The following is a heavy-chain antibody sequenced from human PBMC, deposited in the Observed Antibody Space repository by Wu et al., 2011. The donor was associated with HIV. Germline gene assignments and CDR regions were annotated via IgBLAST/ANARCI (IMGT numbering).Heavy chain of an antibody. D-gene: IGHD2-2*01. CDR3: ARGPXPYCNSASCYRYYMDV. CDR1: GYTFINYY. J-gene: IGHJ6*03. Sequence: QVQLVQSGAEVKKPGASVKVSCKASGYTFINYYMHWVRQAPGQGLEWMGFVNPRGGGAIYAQRFQGRVTMTGDTSTDTVYMELSRLRSEDTAVYYCARGPXPYCNSASCYRYYMDVWAEGPRSPSP. CDR2: VNPRGGGA. V-gene: IGHV1-46*01.